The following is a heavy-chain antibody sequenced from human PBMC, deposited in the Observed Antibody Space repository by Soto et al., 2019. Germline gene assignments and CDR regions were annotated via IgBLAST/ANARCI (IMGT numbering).Heavy chain of an antibody. CDR3: ARGEQLLRYGVVYFDY. V-gene: IGHV4-34*01. CDR2: INHSGST. D-gene: IGHD3-10*02. CDR1: GGSFSGYY. Sequence: QVQLQQWGAGLLKPSETLSLTCAVYGGSFSGYYWSWIRQPPGKGLEWIGEINHSGSTNYNPSLKSRVTISVDTSKNQFALKLSSVTSAGTAVYYCARGEQLLRYGVVYFDYWGQGTLVTVSS. J-gene: IGHJ4*02.